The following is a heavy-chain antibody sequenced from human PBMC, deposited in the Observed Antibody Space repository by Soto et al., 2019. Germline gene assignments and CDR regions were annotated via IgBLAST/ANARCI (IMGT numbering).Heavy chain of an antibody. V-gene: IGHV3-15*07. Sequence: EMQLVQSGGGLVKPGGSLRLSCVASRFNFSAAWLNWIRQAPGKGLEWVGRIKPKSEGETADFTAPVRGRFTISRDDSQNTLHLQMDSLKTEDTAVYYCATVPYSGGPTWGLGVLVTVSS. CDR2: IKPKSEGETA. D-gene: IGHD6-19*01. J-gene: IGHJ4*02. CDR3: ATVPYSGGPT. CDR1: RFNFSAAW.